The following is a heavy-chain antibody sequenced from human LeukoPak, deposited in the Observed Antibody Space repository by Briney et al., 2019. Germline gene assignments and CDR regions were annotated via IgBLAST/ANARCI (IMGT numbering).Heavy chain of an antibody. CDR3: AKDGLAYSGYDYVYYYYGMDV. CDR2: ISVSSGTI. Sequence: GGSLRLSCAASGFTFSSYAMNWVRQAPGEGLEWVSSISVSSGTIYYADSVKGRFTISRDNSKNTLYLQMNSLRAEDTAVYYCAKDGLAYSGYDYVYYYYGMDVWGQGTTVTVSS. J-gene: IGHJ6*02. CDR1: GFTFSSYA. D-gene: IGHD5-12*01. V-gene: IGHV3-23*01.